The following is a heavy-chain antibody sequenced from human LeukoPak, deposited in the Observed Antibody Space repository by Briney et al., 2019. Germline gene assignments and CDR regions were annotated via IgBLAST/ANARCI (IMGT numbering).Heavy chain of an antibody. J-gene: IGHJ3*02. Sequence: GGSLRLSCAASGFTFSSYWMSWVRQAPGKGLEWVANIKQDGSEKYYVDSVKGRFTISRDNAKNSLYLQMNSLRAEDTAVYYCARDRRADYGRNDDAFDIWGQGTMVTVSS. CDR2: IKQDGSEK. CDR1: GFTFSSYW. D-gene: IGHD4-17*01. V-gene: IGHV3-7*01. CDR3: ARDRRADYGRNDDAFDI.